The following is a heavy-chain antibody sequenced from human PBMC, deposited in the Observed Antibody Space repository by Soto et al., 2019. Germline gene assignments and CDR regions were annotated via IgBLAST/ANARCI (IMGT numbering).Heavy chain of an antibody. CDR1: GFTFSSYA. J-gene: IGHJ4*02. Sequence: EVQLLESGGGLVQPGGSLRLSCAASGFTFSSYAMSWVRQAPGKGLEWVSAISGSGGSTYYADSVKGRFTISRDNSEHTLYLQMNSLRAEDTAVYDCAKSRPGLQIKPYCFDYWGQGTLVTVSS. CDR3: AKSRPGLQIKPYCFDY. D-gene: IGHD4-4*01. CDR2: ISGSGGST. V-gene: IGHV3-23*01.